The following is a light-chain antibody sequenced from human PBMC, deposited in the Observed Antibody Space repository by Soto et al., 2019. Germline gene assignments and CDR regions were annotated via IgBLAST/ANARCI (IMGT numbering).Light chain of an antibody. Sequence: EIVLTQSPGTLSLSPGERATLSCRASQSVSSSYLAWYQQKPDQAPRLLIYAAASRATGIPDRFSGSGSGTDFTLTISRLEPEDFAMYYCQQYGTSSWTFGQGTKVEIK. CDR3: QQYGTSSWT. CDR1: QSVSSSY. CDR2: AAA. V-gene: IGKV3-20*01. J-gene: IGKJ1*01.